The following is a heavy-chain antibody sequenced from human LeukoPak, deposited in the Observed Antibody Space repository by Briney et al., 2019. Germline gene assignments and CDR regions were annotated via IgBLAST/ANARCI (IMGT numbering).Heavy chain of an antibody. Sequence: QTGGSLRLSCAASGFTFNKIWMSWVRQAPGKGLEWVANIKQDGSVKYYVDSGKGRFTISRDNAKSSLYLQMNSLRAEDTAVFYCARHRADDYVWGTYRSLDLWGQGTLVTVSS. D-gene: IGHD3-16*02. CDR2: IKQDGSVK. V-gene: IGHV3-7*01. CDR3: ARHRADDYVWGTYRSLDL. J-gene: IGHJ5*02. CDR1: GFTFNKIW.